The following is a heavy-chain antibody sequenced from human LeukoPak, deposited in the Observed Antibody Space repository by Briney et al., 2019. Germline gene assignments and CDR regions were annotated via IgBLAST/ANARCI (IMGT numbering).Heavy chain of an antibody. V-gene: IGHV4-39*01. CDR2: IHYSGTT. Sequence: PSETLSLTCTVSGGSISSGSYYWGWIRQPPGKGLEWIGNIHYSGTTYYNPSLKSRVSISVDTTKNKFSLKLSSVTAADTAVYYCARHPCSSTNCLDFYSMDVWGQGTTVTVSS. CDR3: ARHPCSSTNCLDFYSMDV. J-gene: IGHJ6*02. CDR1: GGSISSGSYY. D-gene: IGHD2-2*01.